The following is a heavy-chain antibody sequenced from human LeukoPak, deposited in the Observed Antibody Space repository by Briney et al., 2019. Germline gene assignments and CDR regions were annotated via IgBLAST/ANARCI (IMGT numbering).Heavy chain of an antibody. CDR1: SGSIVSYY. V-gene: IGHV4-59*08. CDR2: IYYTGST. D-gene: IGHD6-25*01. CDR3: ARYLAAGYFDL. Sequence: SETLSLTCTVSSGSIVSYYWSWIRQPPGKGLEWIGYIYYTGSTNYKPSLKSRVTISVDTSKNQFSLKLSSVTAADTAVYYCARYLAAGYFDLWGRGTLVTVSS. J-gene: IGHJ2*01.